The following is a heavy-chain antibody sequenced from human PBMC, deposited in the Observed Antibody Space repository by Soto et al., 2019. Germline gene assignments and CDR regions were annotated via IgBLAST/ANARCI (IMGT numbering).Heavy chain of an antibody. D-gene: IGHD6-13*01. CDR1: GYTFTSYA. CDR2: INAGNGNA. J-gene: IGHJ3*02. CDR3: ARNAVIEAAGIGAFDI. V-gene: IGHV1-3*01. Sequence: ASVKVSCKASGYTFTSYAMHWVRQAPGQRLEWMGWINAGNGNAKYSQKFQGRVTITRDTSASTAYMELSSLRSEDTAVYYCARNAVIEAAGIGAFDIWGQGTMVTVSS.